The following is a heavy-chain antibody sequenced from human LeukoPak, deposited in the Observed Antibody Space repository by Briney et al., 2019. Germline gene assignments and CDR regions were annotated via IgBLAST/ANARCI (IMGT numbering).Heavy chain of an antibody. D-gene: IGHD2-2*01. Sequence: SETLSLTCTVSGGSISSSSYYWGWIRQPPGKGLEWIGSIYYSGSTYYNPSLKSRVTISVDTSKNQFSLKLSSVTAADTAVYYCARGPKVYLGVVVPAARSGYYYYYYMDVWGKWTTVTVSS. CDR1: GGSISSSSYY. V-gene: IGHV4-39*07. CDR2: IYYSGST. CDR3: ARGPKVYLGVVVPAARSGYYYYYYMDV. J-gene: IGHJ6*03.